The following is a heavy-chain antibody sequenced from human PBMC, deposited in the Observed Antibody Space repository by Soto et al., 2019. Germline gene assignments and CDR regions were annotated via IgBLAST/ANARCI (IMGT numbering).Heavy chain of an antibody. D-gene: IGHD2-2*01. CDR2: ISGSGGST. Sequence: PGGSLRLSCAASGFTFSSYAMSWVRQAPGKGLEWVSAISGSGGSTYYADSVKGRFTISRDNSKNTLYLQMNSLRAEDTAVYYCARVSEVVVPAAIFYYYYMDVWGKGTTVTVSS. V-gene: IGHV3-23*01. J-gene: IGHJ6*03. CDR1: GFTFSSYA. CDR3: ARVSEVVVPAAIFYYYYMDV.